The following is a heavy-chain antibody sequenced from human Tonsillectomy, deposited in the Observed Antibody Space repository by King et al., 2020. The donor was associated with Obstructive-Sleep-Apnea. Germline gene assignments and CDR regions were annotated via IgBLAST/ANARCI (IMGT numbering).Heavy chain of an antibody. CDR2: ISCSGGST. Sequence: VQLVESGGGLVQPGGSLRLSCAASGFTFRSYAMSWVRQALGKGLEWVSAISCSGGSTYYADVVKGRFTISRDNSKNTLYLQMNSLRAEDTAVYYWAKGYHSSSSPYYYGMDVWGQGTTVTVSS. CDR3: AKGYHSSSSPYYYGMDV. CDR1: GFTFRSYA. J-gene: IGHJ6*02. V-gene: IGHV3-23*04. D-gene: IGHD6-13*01.